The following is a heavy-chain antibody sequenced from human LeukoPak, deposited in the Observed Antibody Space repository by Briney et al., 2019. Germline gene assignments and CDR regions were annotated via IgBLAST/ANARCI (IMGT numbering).Heavy chain of an antibody. Sequence: SVKVSCKASGYTFTIYGISWVRQAPGQGLEWMGWISAYNGNTNYAQKLQGRVTMTTDTSTNTAYMELRSLRFDDTAVYYCAANPYSSGWYWVYWGQGTLVTVSS. D-gene: IGHD6-19*01. CDR3: AANPYSSGWYWVY. CDR1: GYTFTIYG. CDR2: ISAYNGNT. J-gene: IGHJ4*02. V-gene: IGHV1-18*01.